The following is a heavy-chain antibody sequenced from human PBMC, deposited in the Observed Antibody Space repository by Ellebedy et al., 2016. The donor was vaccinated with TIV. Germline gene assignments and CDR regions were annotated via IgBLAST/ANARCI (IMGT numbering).Heavy chain of an antibody. CDR3: VSRPRS. V-gene: IGHV3-53*01. D-gene: IGHD1-14*01. J-gene: IGHJ4*02. Sequence: PGGSLRLSCAASGFTVSNNYMSSVRQAPGKELEWVSLIYSGGSTHYADSVKGRFTISRDNSKNTLYLQLHSLSPEDTAVYYCVSRPRSWGQGTLVTVSS. CDR2: IYSGGST. CDR1: GFTVSNNY.